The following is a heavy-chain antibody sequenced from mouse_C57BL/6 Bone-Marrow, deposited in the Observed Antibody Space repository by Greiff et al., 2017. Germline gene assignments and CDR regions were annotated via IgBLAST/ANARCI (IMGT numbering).Heavy chain of an antibody. V-gene: IGHV3-6*01. CDR3: ARDIYYDYDGAWFAY. CDR2: ISYDGSN. Sequence: EVQLVESGPGLVKPSQSLSLTCSVTGYSITSGYYWNWIRQFPGNKLEWMGYISYDGSNNYNPSLKNRISITRDTSKNQFFLKLNSVTTEDTATYYCARDIYYDYDGAWFAYWGQGTLVTVSA. J-gene: IGHJ3*01. CDR1: GYSITSGYY. D-gene: IGHD2-4*01.